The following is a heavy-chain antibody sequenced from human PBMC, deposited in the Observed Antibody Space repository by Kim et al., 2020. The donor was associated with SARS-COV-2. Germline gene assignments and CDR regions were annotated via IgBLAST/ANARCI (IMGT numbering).Heavy chain of an antibody. Sequence: GGSLRLSCAASGFTFSSYEMNWVRQAPGKGLEWASSISSSGSTKYYADSVQGRFTISRDNAKNSLYLQMNSLRAEDTAVYYCARHGEAHTPGVYSSSWY. D-gene: IGHD6-13*01. V-gene: IGHV3-48*03. CDR2: ISSSGSTK. J-gene: IGHJ2*01. CDR3: ARHGEAHTPGVYSSSWY. CDR1: GFTFSSYE.